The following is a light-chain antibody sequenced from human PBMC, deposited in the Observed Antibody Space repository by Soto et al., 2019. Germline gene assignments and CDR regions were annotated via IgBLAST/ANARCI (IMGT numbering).Light chain of an antibody. Sequence: DIPMTQSPSSLSASVGDRVTITCQASQDIRNYLNWYQQKPGKAPKLLIYDASNLETGVPSRFSGSGSGRNFTFTISSLQPEDIATYYCQQCNDLLTFGGGTRIEIK. J-gene: IGKJ4*01. CDR1: QDIRNY. CDR3: QQCNDLLT. V-gene: IGKV1-33*01. CDR2: DAS.